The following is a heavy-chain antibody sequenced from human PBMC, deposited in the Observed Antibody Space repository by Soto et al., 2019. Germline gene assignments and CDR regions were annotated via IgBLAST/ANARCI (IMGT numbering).Heavy chain of an antibody. V-gene: IGHV3-48*02. D-gene: IGHD3-22*01. CDR3: AREPYYYDSSGYYPPCGMDV. J-gene: IGHJ6*02. Sequence: GGSLGLSCAASGFTFSSYSMNWVRRAPGKGLEWVSYISSSSSTIYYADSVKGRFTISRDNAKNSLYLQMNSLRDEDTAVYYCAREPYYYDSSGYYPPCGMDVWGQGTTVTVSS. CDR2: ISSSSSTI. CDR1: GFTFSSYS.